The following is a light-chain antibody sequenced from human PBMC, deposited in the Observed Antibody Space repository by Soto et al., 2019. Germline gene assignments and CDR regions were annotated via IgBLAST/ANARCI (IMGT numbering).Light chain of an antibody. V-gene: IGLV2-14*01. J-gene: IGLJ3*02. CDR3: SSYTTNSRV. CDR1: SSDVGGYNY. CDR2: DVS. Sequence: QSALTQPASVSGSPGQSITISCTGTSSDVGGYNYVSWYQQHPGKAPKLIIYDVSNRPSGVSNRFSGSKSGNMASLTISGLQAEDEADYYCSSYTTNSRVFGGGTKLTVL.